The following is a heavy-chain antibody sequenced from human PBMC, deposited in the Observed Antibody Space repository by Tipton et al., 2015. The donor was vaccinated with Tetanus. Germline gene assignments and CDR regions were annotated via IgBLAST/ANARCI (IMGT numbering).Heavy chain of an antibody. CDR3: ARLFTLGGDY. Sequence: TLSLTCAVYGGSFSGYYWSWIRQPPGKGLEWIGYIYYSGSTYYNPSLKSRVTISVDTSKNQFSLKLSSVTAADTAVYYCARLFTLGGDYWGQGTLVTVSS. V-gene: IGHV4-34*01. D-gene: IGHD4-23*01. J-gene: IGHJ4*02. CDR1: GGSFSGYY. CDR2: IYYSGST.